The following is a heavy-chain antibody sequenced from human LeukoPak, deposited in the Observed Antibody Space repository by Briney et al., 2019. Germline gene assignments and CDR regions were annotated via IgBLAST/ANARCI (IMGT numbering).Heavy chain of an antibody. CDR2: INHSGST. D-gene: IGHD5-18*01. CDR1: GGSISSSSYY. V-gene: IGHV4-39*07. Sequence: SETLSLTCTVSGGSISSSSYYWGWIRQPPGKGLEWIGEINHSGSTNYNPSLKSRVTISLDTSKNQFSLKLSSVTAADTAVYYCARVRAAMVPCWFDPWGQGTLVTVSS. CDR3: ARVRAAMVPCWFDP. J-gene: IGHJ5*02.